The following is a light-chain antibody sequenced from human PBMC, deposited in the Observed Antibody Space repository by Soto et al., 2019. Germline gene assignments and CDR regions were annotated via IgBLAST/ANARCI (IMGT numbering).Light chain of an antibody. J-gene: IGKJ3*01. Sequence: EIVMTQSPATLSVSPGERATLSCRASQSTNNYLAWYQQKPGQAPRLLIDGASTRATGIPARFSGSGSGTDFTLTISGLQPEDFATYYCQMSYSRSTSAFGPGTKVDIK. CDR3: QMSYSRSTSA. CDR1: QSTNNY. V-gene: IGKV3-15*01. CDR2: GAS.